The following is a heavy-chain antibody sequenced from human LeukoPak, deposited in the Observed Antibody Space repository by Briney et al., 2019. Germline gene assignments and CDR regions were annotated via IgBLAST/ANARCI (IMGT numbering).Heavy chain of an antibody. J-gene: IGHJ4*02. CDR3: ARVCYICLAGADY. D-gene: IGHD2-8*01. CDR2: IYYSGST. CDR1: GGSISSYY. Sequence: PSETLSLTCTVSGGSISSYYWSWIRQPPGKGLEWIGYIYYSGSTNYNPSLKSRVTISVDTSKNQFSLELSSVTAADTAVYYCARVCYICLAGADYWGQGTLVTVSS. V-gene: IGHV4-59*08.